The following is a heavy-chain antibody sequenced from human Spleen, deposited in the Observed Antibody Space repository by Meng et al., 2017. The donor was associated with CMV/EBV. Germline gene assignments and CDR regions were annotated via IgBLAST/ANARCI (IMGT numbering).Heavy chain of an antibody. V-gene: IGHV4-4*07. CDR2: IYTSGST. D-gene: IGHD6-19*01. CDR3: AERSGRLVPIDY. J-gene: IGHJ4*02. CDR1: GGSISSYY. Sequence: QVQLQTSGRGLLTPSEPLSLTCPGSGGSISSYYWSWIRQPAGKGLEWIGRIYTSGSTNYNPSLKSRVTMSVDTSKNQFSLKLSSVTAADTAVYYCAERSGRLVPIDYWGQGTLVTVSS.